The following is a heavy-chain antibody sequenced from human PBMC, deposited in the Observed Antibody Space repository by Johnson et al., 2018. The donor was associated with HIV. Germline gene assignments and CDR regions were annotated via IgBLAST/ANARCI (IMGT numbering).Heavy chain of an antibody. J-gene: IGHJ3*02. CDR1: GFTFSSYA. CDR2: ISYDGSNK. Sequence: QEQLVESGGGVVQPGRSLRLSCAASGFTFSSYAMHWVRQAPGQGLEWVAVISYDGSNKYYADSVKGRFNISRDNSKHALYLQMNSLRAEDTAVYYCAREGGDCSSTSCYKDAFDIWGQGTKVTVSS. V-gene: IGHV3-30*04. D-gene: IGHD2-2*02. CDR3: AREGGDCSSTSCYKDAFDI.